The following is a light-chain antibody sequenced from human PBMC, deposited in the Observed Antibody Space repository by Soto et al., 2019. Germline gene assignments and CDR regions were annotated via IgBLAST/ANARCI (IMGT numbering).Light chain of an antibody. Sequence: QSVLTQPASVSGSPGQSIAISCTGTRSDVGAYNYVSWYQQHPGKAPKLMIYEVRNRPSGVSDRFSASKSGNTASLTISGLQAEDEADYYCSSYASTSSYVFGTGTKVTVL. CDR3: SSYASTSSYV. CDR2: EVR. CDR1: RSDVGAYNY. V-gene: IGLV2-14*01. J-gene: IGLJ1*01.